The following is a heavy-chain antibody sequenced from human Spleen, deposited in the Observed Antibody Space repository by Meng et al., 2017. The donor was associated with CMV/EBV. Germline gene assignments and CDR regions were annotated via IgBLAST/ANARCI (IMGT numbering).Heavy chain of an antibody. Sequence: GSISSGGYYWSWIRQHPGKGLEWIGYIYYSGSTYYNPSLKSRVTISVDMSKNQFSLKLSSVTAADAAVYYCARGLRVVLMGGSFDYWGQGTLVTVSS. D-gene: IGHD2-8*01. CDR1: GSISSGGYY. J-gene: IGHJ4*02. CDR2: IYYSGST. V-gene: IGHV4-31*02. CDR3: ARGLRVVLMGGSFDY.